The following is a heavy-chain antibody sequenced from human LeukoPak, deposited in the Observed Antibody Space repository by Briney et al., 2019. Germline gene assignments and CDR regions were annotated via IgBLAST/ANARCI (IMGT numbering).Heavy chain of an antibody. CDR1: GGSISSSSYY. Sequence: PSETLSLTCTVSGGSISSSSYYWGWIRQPPGKGLEWIGSIYYSGSTYYNPSLKSRVTISVDTSKNQFSLKLSSVTAADTAVYYCAREGGYSSSSGNYYYYYMDVWGKGTTVTVSS. J-gene: IGHJ6*03. CDR3: AREGGYSSSSGNYYYYYMDV. D-gene: IGHD6-6*01. V-gene: IGHV4-39*07. CDR2: IYYSGST.